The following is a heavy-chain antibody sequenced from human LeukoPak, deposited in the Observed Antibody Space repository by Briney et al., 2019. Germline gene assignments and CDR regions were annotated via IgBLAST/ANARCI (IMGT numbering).Heavy chain of an antibody. CDR3: ASGLASSGWFDP. V-gene: IGHV4-39*01. Sequence: SETLSLTCTVSGGSISSSSYYWGWIRQPPGKGLEWIGSIYYSGSTYYKASLKSRVTISVDRSKNQFSLKLSSVTAADTAVYYCASGLASSGWFDPWGKGTLVTVSS. CDR2: IYYSGST. J-gene: IGHJ5*02. D-gene: IGHD3-10*01. CDR1: GGSISSSSYY.